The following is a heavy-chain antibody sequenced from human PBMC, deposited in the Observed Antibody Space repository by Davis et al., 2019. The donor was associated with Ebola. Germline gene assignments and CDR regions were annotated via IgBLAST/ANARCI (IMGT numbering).Heavy chain of an antibody. V-gene: IGHV3-23*01. CDR1: GFMFSNYA. D-gene: IGHD1-20*01. J-gene: IGHJ6*02. CDR2: FSSSGRSS. CDR3: AKEDNWNPYYYGMDV. Sequence: GGSLRLSCAASGFMFSNYAMNWVRQAPGKGLEWVSAFSSSGRSSYYADSVEGRFTISRDTSKNTLYLQMNSLRAEDTAVYYCAKEDNWNPYYYGMDVWGQGTTVTVSS.